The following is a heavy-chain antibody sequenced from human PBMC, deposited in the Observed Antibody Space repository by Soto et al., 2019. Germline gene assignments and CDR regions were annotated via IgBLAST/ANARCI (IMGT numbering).Heavy chain of an antibody. Sequence: PSETLSLTCAVSGYSISSGYYWGWFRQPPGKGLERIATIYHSGSTYYSPSLKSRLNISVDTSKNQFSLKLTSVTAADTAVYYCARDGGRYYALDVWGQGTTVTVSS. CDR2: IYHSGST. CDR1: GYSISSGYY. CDR3: ARDGGRYYALDV. D-gene: IGHD3-3*01. V-gene: IGHV4-38-2*02. J-gene: IGHJ6*02.